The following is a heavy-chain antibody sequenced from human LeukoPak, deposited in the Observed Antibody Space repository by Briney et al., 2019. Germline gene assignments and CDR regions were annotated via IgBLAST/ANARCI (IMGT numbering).Heavy chain of an antibody. V-gene: IGHV1-18*01. J-gene: IGHJ4*02. Sequence: GASVKVSCKASGYTFTSYGISWVRQAPGQGLEWMGWISAYNGNTNYAQKLQGRVTMTADTSTSTAYMELRNLRSDDTAVYYCARDYHRWLQLRNPFDYWGQGTLVTVSS. CDR1: GYTFTSYG. CDR2: ISAYNGNT. CDR3: ARDYHRWLQLRNPFDY. D-gene: IGHD5-24*01.